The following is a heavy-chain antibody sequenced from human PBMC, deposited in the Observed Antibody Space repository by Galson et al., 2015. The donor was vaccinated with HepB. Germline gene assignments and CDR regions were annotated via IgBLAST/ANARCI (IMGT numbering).Heavy chain of an antibody. CDR1: GFRFNDYA. CDR2: ISYDGSRR. J-gene: IGHJ4*02. V-gene: IGHV3-30*01. Sequence: SLRLSCAASGFRFNDYAMDWVRQAPGKGLEWVAAISYDGSRRFYADSVKGRFTISRDNSENTLYLEMNSLRVDETAVYYCARDRVRETLDYWGQGTLVTVSS. CDR3: ARDRVRETLDY. D-gene: IGHD1-26*01.